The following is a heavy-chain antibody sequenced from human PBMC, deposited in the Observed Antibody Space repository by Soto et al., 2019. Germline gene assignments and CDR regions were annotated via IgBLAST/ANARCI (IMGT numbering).Heavy chain of an antibody. CDR2: IYYSGST. V-gene: IGHV4-30-4*01. Sequence: TLSLTCTVSGGSVSSDNYYWSWIRQSPGKGLEWIGYIYYSGSTYSNPSLNGRVTISVDTSKNQFSLKLSSVTAADTALYFCARHYYDSSAYHFVGLDYWGQGTLVTVSS. CDR1: GGSVSSDNYY. D-gene: IGHD3-22*01. CDR3: ARHYYDSSAYHFVGLDY. J-gene: IGHJ4*02.